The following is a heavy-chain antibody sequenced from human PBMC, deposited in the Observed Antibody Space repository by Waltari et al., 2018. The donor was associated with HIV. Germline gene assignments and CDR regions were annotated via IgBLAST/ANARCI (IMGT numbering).Heavy chain of an antibody. CDR3: AKAVGDTSGRYWGGDV. CDR1: LFTFSNNE. D-gene: IGHD6-19*01. Sequence: EVQLVESGGGLVQPGGSLRLSCAGSLFTFSNNEITWVRQAPGKGLDWILYIRGGGRKCYAEAVKGRFSISRDNAKNSLYLQMNSLRAEDTAVYYCAKAVGDTSGRYWGGDVWGQGTTVTVSS. CDR2: IRGGGRK. J-gene: IGHJ6*02. V-gene: IGHV3-48*03.